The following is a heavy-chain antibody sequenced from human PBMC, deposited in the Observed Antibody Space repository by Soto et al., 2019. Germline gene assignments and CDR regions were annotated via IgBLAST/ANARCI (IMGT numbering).Heavy chain of an antibody. J-gene: IGHJ4*02. CDR3: TTDLRYCTGTTCYEADY. D-gene: IGHD2-2*01. V-gene: IGHV3-15*07. Sequence: EVQLVESGGGLVKPGESLRLSCAASGFPFTNAYLNWVRQAPGKGPEWVGRNKTKTKNETTDYAAPVKGRFIISRDDSKSTLYLQMNSLKTEDTAVYYCTTDLRYCTGTTCYEADYWCQGTLVTVSS. CDR2: NKTKTKNETT. CDR1: GFPFTNAY.